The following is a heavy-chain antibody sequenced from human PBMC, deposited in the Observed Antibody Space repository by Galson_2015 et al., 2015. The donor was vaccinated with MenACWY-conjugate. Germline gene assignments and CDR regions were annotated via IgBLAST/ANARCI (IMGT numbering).Heavy chain of an antibody. D-gene: IGHD1-1*01. Sequence: SLRLCCAASGFTFNNYWMHWVRQPAGKGLERISYIKADGSFSNYADSVKGRFTISTDNAKNMVFLQMDGLGDEDTAVYFCARDNNWSFDSWGQGTLVTVSS. CDR2: IKADGSFS. CDR3: ARDNNWSFDS. CDR1: GFTFNNYW. J-gene: IGHJ4*02. V-gene: IGHV3-74*01.